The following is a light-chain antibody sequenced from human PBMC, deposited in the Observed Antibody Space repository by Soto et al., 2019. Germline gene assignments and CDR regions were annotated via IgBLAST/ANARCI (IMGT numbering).Light chain of an antibody. CDR2: DAF. V-gene: IGKV3D-20*02. Sequence: EIVMTQSPATLSVSPGERATLSCRASQSVSSSYLAWYQQKPGQAPRLLIYDAFTRATGIPARFSGTGSGTDFTLTISSLEPEDFAVYYCQQRSDWPPLTFGGGTKVDI. CDR3: QQRSDWPPLT. CDR1: QSVSSSY. J-gene: IGKJ4*01.